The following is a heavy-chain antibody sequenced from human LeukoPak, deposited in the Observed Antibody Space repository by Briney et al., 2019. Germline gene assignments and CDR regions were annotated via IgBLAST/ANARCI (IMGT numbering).Heavy chain of an antibody. CDR1: GYTFTGYY. J-gene: IGHJ1*01. V-gene: IGHV1-2*02. CDR2: INPNSGGT. CDR3: AGSGWYVGYFQH. D-gene: IGHD6-19*01. Sequence: ASVKVSCKASGYTFTGYYMHWVRQAPGQGLEWMGWINPNSGGTNYAQKFQGRVTMTRNTSISTAYMELSRLRSDDTAVYYCAGSGWYVGYFQHWGQGTLVTVSS.